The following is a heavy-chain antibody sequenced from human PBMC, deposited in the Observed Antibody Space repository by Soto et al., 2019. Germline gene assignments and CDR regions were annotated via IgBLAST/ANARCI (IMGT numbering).Heavy chain of an antibody. V-gene: IGHV4-30-4*01. D-gene: IGHD3-16*02. Sequence: PSETLSLTCTVSGGSISSGDYYWSWIRQPPGKGLEWIGYIYCSGSTYYNPSLKSRVTISVDTSKNQFSLKLSSVTAADTAVYYCARGRDYVWGSYRAIAAAPDYWGQGTLVTLSS. J-gene: IGHJ4*02. CDR1: GGSISSGDYY. CDR2: IYCSGST. CDR3: ARGRDYVWGSYRAIAAAPDY.